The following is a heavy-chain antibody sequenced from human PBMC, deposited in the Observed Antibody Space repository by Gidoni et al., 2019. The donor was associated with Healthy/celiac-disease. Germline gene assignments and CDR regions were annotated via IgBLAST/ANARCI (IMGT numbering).Heavy chain of an antibody. J-gene: IGHJ4*02. Sequence: QVQLVESGGGVVKPGRSLRLSCAASGFTFSTYGLHWVRQAPGKGLEWVAVISYDGSNKYYADSVKGRFTISRDNSKNTLYLQMNSLRAEDTAVYYCAKGPRLGYCSGGSCYFVYWGQGTLVTVSS. D-gene: IGHD2-15*01. V-gene: IGHV3-30*18. CDR2: ISYDGSNK. CDR3: AKGPRLGYCSGGSCYFVY. CDR1: GFTFSTYG.